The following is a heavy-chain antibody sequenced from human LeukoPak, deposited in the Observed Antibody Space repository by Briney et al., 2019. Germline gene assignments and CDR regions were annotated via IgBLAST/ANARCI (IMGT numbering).Heavy chain of an antibody. CDR1: GGSISSGGYY. CDR3: ARDPGYYDSSGYYGGGFDY. J-gene: IGHJ4*02. D-gene: IGHD3-22*01. V-gene: IGHV4-30-2*01. Sequence: PSQTLSLTCTVSGGSISSGGYYWSWIRQPPGKGLEWIGYIYHSGSTYYNPSLKSRVTISVDRSKNQFSLKLSSVTAADTAVYYCARDPGYYDSSGYYGGGFDYWGQGTLVTVSS. CDR2: IYHSGST.